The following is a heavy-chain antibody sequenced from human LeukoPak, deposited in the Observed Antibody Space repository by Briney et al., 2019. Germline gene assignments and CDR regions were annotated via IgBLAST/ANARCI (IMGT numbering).Heavy chain of an antibody. V-gene: IGHV4-39*01. J-gene: IGHJ5*02. CDR1: GDSIRSSPYY. D-gene: IGHD1-1*01. CDR2: IYYSGNT. Sequence: SETLSLTCTVSGDSIRSSPYYWDWIRQPPGKGLEWIGSIYYSGNTYYNPSLKSRVTISVDTSKNQFSLKLSSMTAADTAVYHCARRGNNRNDFNWFDPWGQGILVTVSS. CDR3: ARRGNNRNDFNWFDP.